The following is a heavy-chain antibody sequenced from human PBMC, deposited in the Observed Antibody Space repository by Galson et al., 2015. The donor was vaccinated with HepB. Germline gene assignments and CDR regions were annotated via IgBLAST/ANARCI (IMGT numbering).Heavy chain of an antibody. Sequence: SVKVSCKASGGTFSSYAISWVRQAPGQGLEWMGGIIPIFGTANYAQKFQGRVTITADKSTSTAYMELSSLRSEDTAVYYCASLQRGNLRYFDWLPRPGYYGMDVWGQGTTVTVSS. CDR1: GGTFSSYA. CDR3: ASLQRGNLRYFDWLPRPGYYGMDV. V-gene: IGHV1-69*06. J-gene: IGHJ6*02. CDR2: IIPIFGTA. D-gene: IGHD3-9*01.